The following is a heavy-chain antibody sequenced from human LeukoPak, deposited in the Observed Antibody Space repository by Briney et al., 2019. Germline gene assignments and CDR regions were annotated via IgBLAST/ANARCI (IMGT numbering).Heavy chain of an antibody. Sequence: GGSLRLSCAASGFTFSTCSMSWVRQASGKGLEWVSYISSISSIIYYADSVKGRFTISRDNARNSLYLQMNSLRAEDTAVYYCTRSRPGTEAGQPNFDYWGQGTLVTVSS. V-gene: IGHV3-48*01. CDR1: GFTFSTCS. D-gene: IGHD6-13*01. CDR3: TRSRPGTEAGQPNFDY. CDR2: ISSISSII. J-gene: IGHJ4*02.